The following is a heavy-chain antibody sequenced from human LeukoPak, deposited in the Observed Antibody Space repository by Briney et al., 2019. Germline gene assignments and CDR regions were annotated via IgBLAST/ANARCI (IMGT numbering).Heavy chain of an antibody. CDR2: MNPNSGNT. D-gene: IGHD3-10*01. J-gene: IGHJ4*02. CDR3: ARGHLSGYYGSGSYFTDY. CDR1: GYTFTGYY. V-gene: IGHV1-8*02. Sequence: PGASVKVSCKASGYTFTGYYMHWVRQATGQGLEWMGWMNPNSGNTGYAQKFQGRVTMTRNTSISTAYMELSSLRSEDTAVYYCARGHLSGYYGSGSYFTDYWGQGTLVTVSS.